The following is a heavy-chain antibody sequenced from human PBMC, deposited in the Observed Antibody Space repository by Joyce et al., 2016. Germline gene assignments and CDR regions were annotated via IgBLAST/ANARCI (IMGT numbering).Heavy chain of an antibody. CDR1: GGSISSSTYY. Sequence: QLQLQESGPGLVKPSETLSLSCTVSGGSISSSTYYWGWIRQPPRKGLEWIGRVYYSGSTYYNPSKNQFSLKLTSVTAADTAVYYCARSFFYCSGGSCFSGEWFDPWGQGTLVTVSS. J-gene: IGHJ5*02. CDR2: VYYSGST. D-gene: IGHD2-15*01. CDR3: ARSFFYCSGGSCFSGEWFDP. V-gene: IGHV4-39*07.